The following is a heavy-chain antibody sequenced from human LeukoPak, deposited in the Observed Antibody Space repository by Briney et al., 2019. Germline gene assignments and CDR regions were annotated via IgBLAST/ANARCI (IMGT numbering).Heavy chain of an antibody. J-gene: IGHJ5*02. D-gene: IGHD5-12*01. CDR2: IYSGGST. V-gene: IGHV3-53*04. Sequence: PGGSLRLSCAASGFTVSSNYMSWVRQAPGKGLEWVSVIYSGGSTYYADSVKGRFTISRHNSKNTLYLQMNSLRAEDTAVYYCARECSGYDFAFDPWGQGTLVTVSS. CDR3: ARECSGYDFAFDP. CDR1: GFTVSSNY.